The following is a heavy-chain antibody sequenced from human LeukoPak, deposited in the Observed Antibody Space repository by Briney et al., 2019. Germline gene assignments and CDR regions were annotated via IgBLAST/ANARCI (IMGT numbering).Heavy chain of an antibody. D-gene: IGHD5-18*01. J-gene: IGHJ4*02. CDR3: AKTKGYSYGYYFDY. Sequence: TGGSLRLSCAASGFTFSSYGMHWVRQSLGKGLEWVAVMSYDGFNKYYADSVKGRFTISRDNSKNTLYLQMNSLRAEDTAVYYCAKTKGYSYGYYFDYWGQGTLVTVSS. V-gene: IGHV3-30*18. CDR1: GFTFSSYG. CDR2: MSYDGFNK.